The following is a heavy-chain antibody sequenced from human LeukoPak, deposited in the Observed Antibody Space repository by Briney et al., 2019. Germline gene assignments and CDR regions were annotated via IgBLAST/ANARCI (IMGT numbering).Heavy chain of an antibody. CDR1: GYTFKSHG. D-gene: IGHD2-15*01. V-gene: IGHV1-18*04. J-gene: IGHJ5*02. CDR2: ISVYNGNT. Sequence: GASVKVSCKASGYTFKSHGISWVRQAPGQGLEWMGWISVYNGNTNYAQKFQGRVTMTTDTSTSTAYKELRSLRSDDTAVYYCARDKGYCSGGSCYYWFDPWGQGTLVTVSS. CDR3: ARDKGYCSGGSCYYWFDP.